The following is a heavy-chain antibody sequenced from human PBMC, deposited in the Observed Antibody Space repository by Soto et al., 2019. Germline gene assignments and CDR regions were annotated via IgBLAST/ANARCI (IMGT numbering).Heavy chain of an antibody. CDR3: AREGYEGYYFDY. V-gene: IGHV3-33*01. Sequence: QVQLVESGGGVVQPRRSLRLSCAASGFTFSSYGMHWVRQAPGKGLEWVAVIWYDGSNKYYADSVKGRFTISRDNSKNTLYLQMNSLRAEDTAVYYCAREGYEGYYFDYWGQGTLVTVSS. CDR2: IWYDGSNK. D-gene: IGHD2-2*01. CDR1: GFTFSSYG. J-gene: IGHJ4*02.